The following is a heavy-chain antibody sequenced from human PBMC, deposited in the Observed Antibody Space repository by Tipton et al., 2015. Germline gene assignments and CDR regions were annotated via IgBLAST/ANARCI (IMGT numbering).Heavy chain of an antibody. D-gene: IGHD6-13*01. V-gene: IGHV4-34*01. Sequence: TLSLTCAVYGGSFSGYYWSWIRQTPGKGLEWIGEINHGGSSNYKTSLNSRVSVSVDTSKNQFSLRVSSVTAADTAVYYCARGAGNSSTWDFDYWGQGSLVTGSS. J-gene: IGHJ4*02. CDR2: INHGGSS. CDR3: ARGAGNSSTWDFDY. CDR1: GGSFSGYY.